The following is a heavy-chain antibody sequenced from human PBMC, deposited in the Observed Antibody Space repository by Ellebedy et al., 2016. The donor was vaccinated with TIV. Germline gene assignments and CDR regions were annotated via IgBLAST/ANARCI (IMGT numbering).Heavy chain of an antibody. CDR2: ISAYNGNT. J-gene: IGHJ6*02. CDR1: GYTFTSYG. Sequence: AASVKVSCKASGYTFTSYGISWVRQAPGQGLEWMGWISAYNGNTKYAQSLQGRVTMTTDTSTSTAYMELRILRSDDTTVYHCARAGMLRGIINSHYGIDVWGQGTTVTVSS. CDR3: ARAGMLRGIINSHYGIDV. D-gene: IGHD3-10*01. V-gene: IGHV1-18*01.